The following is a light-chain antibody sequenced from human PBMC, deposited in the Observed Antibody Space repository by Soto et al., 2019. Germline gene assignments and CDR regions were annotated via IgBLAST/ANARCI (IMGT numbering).Light chain of an antibody. CDR3: CSYAGSYTVV. CDR2: DVS. J-gene: IGLJ2*01. Sequence: QSALTQPRSVSGSPGQSVTISCTGTSSDVGGFNYVSWYQQHPGKAPKLMIYDVSQRPSGVPDCFSGSKSGNTASLTISGLQAEDEADYYCCSYAGSYTVVFGGGTKVTVL. V-gene: IGLV2-11*01. CDR1: SSDVGGFNY.